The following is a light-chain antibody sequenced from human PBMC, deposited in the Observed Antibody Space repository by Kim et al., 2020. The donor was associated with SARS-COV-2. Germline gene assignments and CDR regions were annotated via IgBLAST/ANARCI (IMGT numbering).Light chain of an antibody. CDR1: QTISNS. J-gene: IGKJ2*01. V-gene: IGKV1-39*01. CDR2: TAS. Sequence: GSVGDRVTITCRASQTISNSLNWYQQKPGKAPKLLIYTASSLQSGVPSRFSGSGSGTDFTLTISTLQPEDFATYYCQHSYDTPPYTFGQGTKLEI. CDR3: QHSYDTPPYT.